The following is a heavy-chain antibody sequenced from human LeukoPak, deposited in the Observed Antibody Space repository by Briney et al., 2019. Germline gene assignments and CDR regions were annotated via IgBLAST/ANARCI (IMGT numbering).Heavy chain of an antibody. CDR3: ARGLGYSYGYSDY. Sequence: SETLSLTCTVSGGSVSSGSYYWSWIRQPPGKVLESIGYIYYSGSTNYNPSLKSRVTISVDTSKNQFSLKLSSVTAADTAVYYCARGLGYSYGYSDYWGQGTLVTVSS. D-gene: IGHD5-18*01. CDR2: IYYSGST. CDR1: GGSVSSGSYY. V-gene: IGHV4-61*01. J-gene: IGHJ4*02.